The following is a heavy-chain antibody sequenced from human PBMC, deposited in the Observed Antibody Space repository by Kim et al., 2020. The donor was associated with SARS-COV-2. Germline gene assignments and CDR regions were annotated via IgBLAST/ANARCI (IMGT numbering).Heavy chain of an antibody. V-gene: IGHV4-59*01. J-gene: IGHJ4*02. D-gene: IGHD3-3*01. CDR3: ASYDFWSGYPSFDY. Sequence: NPSLKSRVTISVDTSKNQFSLKLSSVTAADTAVYYCASYDFWSGYPSFDYWGQGTLVTVSS.